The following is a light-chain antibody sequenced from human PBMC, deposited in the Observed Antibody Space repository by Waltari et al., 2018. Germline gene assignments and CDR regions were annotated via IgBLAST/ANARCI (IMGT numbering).Light chain of an antibody. CDR3: QQYYNAPWT. V-gene: IGKV4-1*01. CDR1: QSVLYSSNNKTY. Sequence: DIVMTQSPDSLAVSLGERATVNCRSSQSVLYSSNNKTYLAWYQQKPGQPPKLLIYWASTRESGVPDRFSGSGSGTDFTLTISSLQAEDVAVYYCQQYYNAPWTFGQGTRVEIK. J-gene: IGKJ1*01. CDR2: WAS.